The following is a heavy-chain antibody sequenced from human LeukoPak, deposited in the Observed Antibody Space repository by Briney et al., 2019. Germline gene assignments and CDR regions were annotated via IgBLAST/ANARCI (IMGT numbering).Heavy chain of an antibody. J-gene: IGHJ5*02. V-gene: IGHV1-18*01. CDR2: ISAYNGNT. Sequence: ASVKVSCKASGYTFTSYGISWVRQAPGQGLEWMGWISAYNGNTNYAQKLQGRVTMTTDTSTSTAYMELRSLRSDDTAVYYCARGISGYDINGWFDPWGQGTLVTVSS. CDR3: ARGISGYDINGWFDP. CDR1: GYTFTSYG. D-gene: IGHD5-12*01.